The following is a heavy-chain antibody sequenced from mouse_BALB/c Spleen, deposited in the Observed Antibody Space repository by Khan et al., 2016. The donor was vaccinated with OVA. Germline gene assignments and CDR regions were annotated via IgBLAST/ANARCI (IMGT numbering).Heavy chain of an antibody. D-gene: IGHD2-10*01. V-gene: IGHV2-6-1*01. Sequence: VELVESGPGLVAPSQSLSITCTISGFSLTNYGIHWVRQPPGKGLEWLVVIWNDGSTTYNSTLTSRLSITKDNSNSQVFLKMNSRQTDDTAMCYCARQPYYHYYVLDYWGQGTSVTVSS. CDR3: ARQPYYHYYVLDY. CDR2: IWNDGST. CDR1: GFSLTNYG. J-gene: IGHJ4*01.